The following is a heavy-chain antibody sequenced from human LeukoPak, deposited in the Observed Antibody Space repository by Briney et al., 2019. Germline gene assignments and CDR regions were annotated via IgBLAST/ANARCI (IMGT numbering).Heavy chain of an antibody. CDR3: ARSTVAKFPFDF. CDR2: INPNSGGT. CDR1: GYIFTVYY. Sequence: ASVKVSCKASGYIFTVYYMHWVRQAPGQGLEWMGRINPNSGGTNYAQEFQGRVTMTRDTSITTTYLELTRLRSDDTAVYYCARSTVAKFPFDFWGQGTLVTVSS. D-gene: IGHD6-19*01. V-gene: IGHV1-2*06. J-gene: IGHJ4*02.